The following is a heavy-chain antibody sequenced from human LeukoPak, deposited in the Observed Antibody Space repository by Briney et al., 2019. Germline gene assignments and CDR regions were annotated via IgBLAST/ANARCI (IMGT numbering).Heavy chain of an antibody. CDR3: ARVNGAYGFYGSGSYYDY. Sequence: GGSLRLSCAASGFTFSSYDMHWVRQAPGKGLEWVSAICTAGDTYYPGSVKGRFTISRENAKNSLYLQMNSLRAGDTAVYYCARVNGAYGFYGSGSYYDYWGQGTLVTVSS. J-gene: IGHJ4*02. CDR1: GFTFSSYD. V-gene: IGHV3-13*04. CDR2: ICTAGDT. D-gene: IGHD3-10*01.